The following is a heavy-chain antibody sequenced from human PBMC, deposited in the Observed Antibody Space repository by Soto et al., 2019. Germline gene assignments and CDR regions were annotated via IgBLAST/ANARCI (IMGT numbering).Heavy chain of an antibody. J-gene: IGHJ4*02. D-gene: IGHD5-12*01. CDR2: ISWNSAYI. Sequence: EVQLVESGGGLVQPGRSLRLSCVASGFTFEDYAMHWVRQVPGKGLEWVSVISWNSAYIGYADSVKGRFTISRDNAKNSVALQMNSLRTEDTALYYCASTYSGYEDFDYWGQGTLVTVSS. V-gene: IGHV3-9*01. CDR1: GFTFEDYA. CDR3: ASTYSGYEDFDY.